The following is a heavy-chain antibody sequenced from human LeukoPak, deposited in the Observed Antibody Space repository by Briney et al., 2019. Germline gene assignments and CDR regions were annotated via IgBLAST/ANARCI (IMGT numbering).Heavy chain of an antibody. CDR1: GFTFSSSA. CDR3: ARDLSAVFDS. CDR2: ISNNGGYT. V-gene: IGHV3-23*01. Sequence: PGGSLRLSCAASGFTFSSSAMSWVRQAPGKGLEWVSAISNNGGYTYYADSVQGRFTISRDNSKNTLFLDMSDLRVEDTAVYYCARDLSAVFDSWGQGVLVTVSS. D-gene: IGHD6-19*01. J-gene: IGHJ4*02.